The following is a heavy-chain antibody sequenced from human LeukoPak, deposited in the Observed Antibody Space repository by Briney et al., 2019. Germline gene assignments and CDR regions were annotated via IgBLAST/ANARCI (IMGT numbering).Heavy chain of an antibody. J-gene: IGHJ4*02. CDR1: GGSISSYY. CDR3: ARVQSSSWFDY. CDR2: IYYSGST. V-gene: IGHV4-59*01. D-gene: IGHD6-13*01. Sequence: SETLSLTCTVSGGSISSYYWSWIRQPPGKGLEWIGYIYYSGSTNYNPSLKSRVTISVDTSKNQFSLKLSSVTAADTAVYYCARVQSSSWFDYWGQGTLVTVSS.